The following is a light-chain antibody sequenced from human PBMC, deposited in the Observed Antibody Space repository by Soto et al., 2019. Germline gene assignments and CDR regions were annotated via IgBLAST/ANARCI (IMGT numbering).Light chain of an antibody. V-gene: IGKV3-20*01. CDR1: QSVNTNY. Sequence: EIVLTQSPGTLSLSPGERATLTCRASQSVNTNYLAWYQQRPGQTPKLLLYAASSRATGIPDRFSGSGSGTDFTLTISRLEPEDFAVYYCQQYSSSPPLTFGGGTKVEIK. CDR2: AAS. CDR3: QQYSSSPPLT. J-gene: IGKJ4*01.